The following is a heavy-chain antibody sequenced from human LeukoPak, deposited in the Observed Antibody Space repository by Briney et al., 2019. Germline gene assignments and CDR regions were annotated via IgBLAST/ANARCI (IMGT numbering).Heavy chain of an antibody. CDR3: ARSYGGSFKNWFDP. CDR2: ISAYNGNT. J-gene: IGHJ5*02. CDR1: GYTFTGYY. D-gene: IGHD2-15*01. Sequence: ASVKVSCKASGYTFTGYYMHWVRQAPGQGLEWMGWISAYNGNTNYAQKLQGRVTMTTDTSTSTAYMELRSLRSDDTAVCYCARSYGGSFKNWFDPWGQGTLVTVSS. V-gene: IGHV1-18*04.